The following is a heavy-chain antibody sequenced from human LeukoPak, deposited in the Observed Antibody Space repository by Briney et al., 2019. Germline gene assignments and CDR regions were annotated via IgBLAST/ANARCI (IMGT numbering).Heavy chain of an antibody. CDR1: GGSISSNSYY. CDR3: ARVSSSWYQDWYFDL. Sequence: SETLSLTCTVSGGSISSNSYYWGWIRQPPGKGLKWIGSIYYSGSTYYNPSLKSRVTISVDTSKNQFSLKLSSVTAADTAVYYCARVSSSWYQDWYFDLWGRGTLVTVSS. J-gene: IGHJ2*01. D-gene: IGHD6-13*01. V-gene: IGHV4-39*07. CDR2: IYYSGST.